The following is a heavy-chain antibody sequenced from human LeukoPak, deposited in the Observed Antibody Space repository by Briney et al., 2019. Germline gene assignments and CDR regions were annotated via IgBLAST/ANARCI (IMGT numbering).Heavy chain of an antibody. CDR1: GFTFGSYA. D-gene: IGHD5-24*01. CDR2: ISGSGGST. V-gene: IGHV3-23*01. J-gene: IGHJ4*02. Sequence: PGGSLRLSCAASGFTFGSYAMSWVRQAPGKGLEWVSAISGSGGSTYYADSVKGRFTISRDNSKNTLYLQMNSLRAEDAAVYYCAAPRGWHLPLSYWGQGTLVTVSS. CDR3: AAPRGWHLPLSY.